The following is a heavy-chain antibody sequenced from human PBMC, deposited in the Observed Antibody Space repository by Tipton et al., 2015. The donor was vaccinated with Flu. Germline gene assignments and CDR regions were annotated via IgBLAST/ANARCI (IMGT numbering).Heavy chain of an antibody. CDR2: IFHSGDT. D-gene: IGHD3-10*01. Sequence: GLVKPSETFSLTCDVSGYFISSGYYWGWIQQPPGKGLEWIGSIFHSGDTLYNPSLKRRVTVSVDTLKNQFSLKVTSVTAADTALYYCTRHAIYGSGSPYYFDHWGQGSLVNVSS. CDR3: TRHAIYGSGSPYYFDH. CDR1: GYFISSGYY. V-gene: IGHV4-38-2*01. J-gene: IGHJ4*02.